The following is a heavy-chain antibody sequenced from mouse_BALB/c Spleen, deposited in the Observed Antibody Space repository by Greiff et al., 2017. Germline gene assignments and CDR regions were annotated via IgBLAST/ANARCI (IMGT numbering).Heavy chain of an antibody. CDR2: IYPGDGDT. CDR1: GYTFTSYW. D-gene: IGHD1-1*01. V-gene: IGHV1-87*01. Sequence: QVHVKQSGAELARPGASVKLSCKASGYTFTSYWMQWVKQRPGQGLEWIGAIYPGDGDTRYTQKFKGKATLTADKSSSTAYMQLSSLASEDSAVYYCARPHYYGSTYYFDYWGQGTTLTVSS. J-gene: IGHJ2*01. CDR3: ARPHYYGSTYYFDY.